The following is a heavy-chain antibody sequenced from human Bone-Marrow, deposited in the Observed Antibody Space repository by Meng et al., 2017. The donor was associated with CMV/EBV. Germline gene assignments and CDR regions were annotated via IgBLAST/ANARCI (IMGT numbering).Heavy chain of an antibody. V-gene: IGHV1-8*03. CDR1: GYTFTSYD. D-gene: IGHD3-3*01. CDR2: MNPNSGNT. Sequence: ASVKVSCKASGYTFTSYDINWVRQATGQGLEWMGWMNPNSGNTGYAQKFQGRVTITRNTSISTAYMELSSLRSEDTAVYYCARAKYDFWSGHFDYWGRGTLVTVSS. CDR3: ARAKYDFWSGHFDY. J-gene: IGHJ4*02.